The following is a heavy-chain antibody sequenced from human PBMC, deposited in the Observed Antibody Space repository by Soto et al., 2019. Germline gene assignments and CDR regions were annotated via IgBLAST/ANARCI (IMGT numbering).Heavy chain of an antibody. CDR3: ARGYCSGGSCYSSYYYNGMDV. CDR1: GYTFTGYY. V-gene: IGHV1-2*02. Sequence: QVQLVQSGAEVKKPGASVKVSCKASGYTFTGYYMHWVRQAPGQGLEWMGWINPNSGGTNYAQKFQGGVSTTRHTSISAAYMELSRLRSDDTAVYYCARGYCSGGSCYSSYYYNGMDVWGQGTTVTVSS. CDR2: INPNSGGT. D-gene: IGHD2-15*01. J-gene: IGHJ6*02.